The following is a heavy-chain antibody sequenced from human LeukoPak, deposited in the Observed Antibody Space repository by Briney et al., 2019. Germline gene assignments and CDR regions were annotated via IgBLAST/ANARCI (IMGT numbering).Heavy chain of an antibody. D-gene: IGHD1-26*01. Sequence: PRGSLRLSCAASGFTFSSYSMNWVRQAPGKGLEWVSYISSSSSTIYYADSVKGRFTISRDNAKNSLYLQMNSLRAEDTAVYYCARDFFGGSYFGDYWGQGTLVTVSS. V-gene: IGHV3-48*04. J-gene: IGHJ4*02. CDR1: GFTFSSYS. CDR3: ARDFFGGSYFGDY. CDR2: ISSSSSTI.